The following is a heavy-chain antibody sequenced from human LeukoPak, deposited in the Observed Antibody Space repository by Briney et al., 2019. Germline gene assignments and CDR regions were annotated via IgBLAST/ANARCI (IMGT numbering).Heavy chain of an antibody. CDR2: ISVGSTPI. CDR3: ARRSGAYYFDY. V-gene: IGHV3-48*04. D-gene: IGHD3-10*01. CDR1: GFTFSSYS. Sequence: GGSLRLSCAASGFTFSSYSMNWVRQAPGKGLEWVSHISVGSTPIYYADSVKGRFTISRDNAKNSLFLQMNSLRAEDTAVYYCARRSGAYYFDYWGQGTLVTVSS. J-gene: IGHJ4*02.